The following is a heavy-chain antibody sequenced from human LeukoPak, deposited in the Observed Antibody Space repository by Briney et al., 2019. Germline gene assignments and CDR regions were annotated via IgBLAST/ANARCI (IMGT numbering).Heavy chain of an antibody. Sequence: PGGSLRLSCATSGFIFSHFGMHWVRQAPGKGLEWVAAIQSDGSQEYFADSVKGRSTISRDKSKSTMYLQIGTLRAEDTAVYYCARDSCLIKTCLDYWGQGTLVTVSS. CDR3: ARDSCLIKTCLDY. J-gene: IGHJ4*02. CDR1: GFIFSHFG. CDR2: IQSDGSQE. V-gene: IGHV3-33*01. D-gene: IGHD3-10*01.